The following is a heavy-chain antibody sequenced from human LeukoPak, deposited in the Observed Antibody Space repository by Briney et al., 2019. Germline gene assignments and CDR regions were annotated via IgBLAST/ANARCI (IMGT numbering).Heavy chain of an antibody. J-gene: IGHJ4*02. D-gene: IGHD4-17*01. V-gene: IGHV3-21*01. CDR1: GFTFSSYS. CDR2: IISSSSYI. CDR3: ARSRANGDYGY. Sequence: PGGSLRLSCAASGFTFSSYSMNWVRQAPGKGLEWVSSIISSSSYIYYADSVKGRFTISGDNAKNSLYLQMNSLRAEATAVYYCARSRANGDYGYWGQGTLVTVSS.